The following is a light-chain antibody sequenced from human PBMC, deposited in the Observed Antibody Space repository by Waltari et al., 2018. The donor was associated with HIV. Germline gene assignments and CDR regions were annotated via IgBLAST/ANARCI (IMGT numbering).Light chain of an antibody. J-gene: IGKJ4*01. V-gene: IGKV3-20*01. CDR3: QQYGSSSLT. CDR1: QSVSSTY. Sequence: EIVLTQSPGPLCLSPGERATLSCRASQSVSSTYLAWYQQKPGQAPRLLIYGASSRATGIPDRFSGSGSGTDFTLTISRLEPEDFAVYYCQQYGSSSLTFGGGTKVEIK. CDR2: GAS.